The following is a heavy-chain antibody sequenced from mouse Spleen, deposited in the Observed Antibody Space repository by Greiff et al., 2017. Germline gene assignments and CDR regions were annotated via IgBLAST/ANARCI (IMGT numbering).Heavy chain of an antibody. J-gene: IGHJ2*01. CDR2: INPNNGGT. V-gene: IGHV1-22*01. CDR3: ASYYDYDADY. Sequence: VQLQQSGPELVKPGASVKMSCKASGYTFTDYNMHWVKQSHGKSLEWIGYINPNNGGTSYNQKFKGKATLTVNKSSSTAYMELRSLTSEDSAVYYCASYYDYDADYWGQGTTLTVSS. CDR1: GYTFTDYN. D-gene: IGHD2-4*01.